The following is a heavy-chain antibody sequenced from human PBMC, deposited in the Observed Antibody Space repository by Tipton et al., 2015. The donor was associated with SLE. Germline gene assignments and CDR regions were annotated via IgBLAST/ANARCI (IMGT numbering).Heavy chain of an antibody. CDR2: INHSGST. V-gene: IGHV4-31*03. CDR3: ARGGYCSGGSCYPEYFHH. CDR1: GVPITSAAYY. J-gene: IGHJ1*01. D-gene: IGHD2-15*01. Sequence: TLSLTCTVSGVPITSAAYYWSWIRQRPGKGLEWIGEINHSGSTYYNPSLKSRVTISVDTSKKQFSLKLSSVTAADTAVYYCARGGYCSGGSCYPEYFHHWGQGTLVTVSS.